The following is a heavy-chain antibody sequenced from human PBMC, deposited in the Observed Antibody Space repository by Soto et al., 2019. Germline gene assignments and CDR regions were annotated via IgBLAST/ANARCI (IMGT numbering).Heavy chain of an antibody. CDR3: ARDPAAAGTFDY. CDR2: IYHGGSA. J-gene: IGHJ4*02. CDR1: SGSVNSSNW. Sequence: QVQLRESVPGLVKPSGTLFLTCAVSSGSVNSSNWWSWVRQPPGKGLEWIGEIYHGGSANYNPSLRSRVTMSVDKSKNQVFLQLSSVTAADTAVYYCARDPAAAGTFDYWGQGTLVTVSS. V-gene: IGHV4-4*02. D-gene: IGHD6-13*01.